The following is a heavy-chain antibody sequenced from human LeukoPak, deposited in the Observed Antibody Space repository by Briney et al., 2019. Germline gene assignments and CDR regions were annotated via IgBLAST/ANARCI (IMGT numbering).Heavy chain of an antibody. CDR1: GGSFSGYY. Sequence: SEALSLTCAVYGGSFSGYYWSWIRQPPGKGLEWIGEINHSGSTNYNPSLKSRVTISVDTFKNQFSLKLSSVTAADTAVYYCARGGDTAAVNSNWFDPWGQGTLVTVSS. V-gene: IGHV4-34*01. CDR3: ARGGDTAAVNSNWFDP. J-gene: IGHJ5*02. CDR2: INHSGST. D-gene: IGHD3-16*01.